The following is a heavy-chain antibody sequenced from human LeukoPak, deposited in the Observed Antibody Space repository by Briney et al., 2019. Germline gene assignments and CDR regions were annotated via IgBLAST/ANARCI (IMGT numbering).Heavy chain of an antibody. D-gene: IGHD6-6*01. V-gene: IGHV4-34*01. CDR2: INHSGST. CDR3: ARVLGLGPREFDS. Sequence: SETLSLTCAVYGGSFSGYYWSWIRQPPGKGLEWIGEINHSGSTNYNPSLMSRIIISVDTSKNQFSLQLSSVTPEDTGVYYCARVLGLGPREFDSWGQGTLVTVSS. CDR1: GGSFSGYY. J-gene: IGHJ4*02.